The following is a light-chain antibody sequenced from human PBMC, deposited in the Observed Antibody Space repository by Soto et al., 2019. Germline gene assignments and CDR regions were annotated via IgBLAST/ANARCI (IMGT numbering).Light chain of an antibody. CDR3: QQYKSFSLT. Sequence: DIQMTQSPSTLSASVGGRVTITCRASQSIDRWVDWYKTPTGKATKLLIYKTSNLESVVPSRVSGRGSGTEVSLTISSLQTDEFATYYGQQYKSFSLTFGGGTKVDIK. V-gene: IGKV1-5*03. J-gene: IGKJ4*01. CDR1: QSIDRW. CDR2: KTS.